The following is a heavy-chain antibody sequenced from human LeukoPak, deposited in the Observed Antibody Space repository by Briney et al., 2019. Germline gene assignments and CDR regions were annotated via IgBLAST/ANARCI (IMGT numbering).Heavy chain of an antibody. CDR2: ISSSSSYI. J-gene: IGHJ3*02. CDR1: GFTFSSYA. Sequence: GGSLRLSCAASGFTFSSYAMNWVRQAPGKGLEWVSSISSSSSYIYYADSVKGRFTISRDNAKNSLYLQMNSLRAEDTAVYYCARDRDPGYNDSSGYRRVNAFDIWGQGTMVTVSS. D-gene: IGHD3-22*01. CDR3: ARDRDPGYNDSSGYRRVNAFDI. V-gene: IGHV3-21*01.